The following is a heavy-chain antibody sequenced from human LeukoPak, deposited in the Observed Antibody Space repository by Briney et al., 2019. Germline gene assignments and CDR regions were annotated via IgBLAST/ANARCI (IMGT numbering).Heavy chain of an antibody. D-gene: IGHD6-19*01. J-gene: IGHJ4*02. CDR1: GYTLTGYY. CDR2: INPNTGAT. CDR3: ARDRVGSGWPRPYYFEV. Sequence: ASAKVSCKASGYTLTGYYLHWVRQAPGQGLEWMGWINPNTGATHSAQKFQGRITMTRDTSISTAYMDLSRLRSDDTAVYYCARDRVGSGWPRPYYFEVWGQGTLVTVSS. V-gene: IGHV1-2*02.